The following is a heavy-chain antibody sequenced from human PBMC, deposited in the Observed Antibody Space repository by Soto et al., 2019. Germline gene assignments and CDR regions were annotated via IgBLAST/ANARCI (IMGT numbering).Heavy chain of an antibody. V-gene: IGHV3-30*18. CDR3: AKERYSSRSPDFDY. Sequence: QVQLVESGGGVVQPGRSLRLSCAASGFTFSSYGMHWVRQAPGKGLEWVAVISYDGSNNYYADSVKGRFTISRDNSKNTLYLQMNSLRAEDTAVYYCAKERYSSRSPDFDYWGQGTLVTVSS. D-gene: IGHD6-13*01. CDR1: GFTFSSYG. CDR2: ISYDGSNN. J-gene: IGHJ4*02.